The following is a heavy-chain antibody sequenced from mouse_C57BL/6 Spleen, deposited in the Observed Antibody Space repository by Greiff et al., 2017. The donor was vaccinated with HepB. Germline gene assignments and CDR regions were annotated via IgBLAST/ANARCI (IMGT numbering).Heavy chain of an antibody. Sequence: VQLQQSGAELVKPGASVKLSCKASGYTFTSYWMHWVKQRPGQGLEWIGMIHPNSGSTNYNEKFKSKATLTVDKSSSTAYMQLSSLTSEDSAVYYCARGDSSGASWFAYWGQGTLVTVSA. D-gene: IGHD3-2*02. CDR2: IHPNSGST. J-gene: IGHJ3*01. CDR3: ARGDSSGASWFAY. CDR1: GYTFTSYW. V-gene: IGHV1-64*01.